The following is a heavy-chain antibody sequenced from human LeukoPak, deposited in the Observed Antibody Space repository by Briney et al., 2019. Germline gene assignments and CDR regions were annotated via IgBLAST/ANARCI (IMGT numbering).Heavy chain of an antibody. V-gene: IGHV4-34*01. CDR2: INHSGST. CDR3: ARGLRLLPNAFDY. D-gene: IGHD3-22*01. J-gene: IGHJ4*02. Sequence: SETLSLTCAVYGGSFSGYYWSWIRQPPGKGLEWIGEINHSGSTNYNPSPKSRVTISVDTSKNQFSLKLSSVTAADTAVYYCARGLRLLPNAFDYWGQGTLVTVSS. CDR1: GGSFSGYY.